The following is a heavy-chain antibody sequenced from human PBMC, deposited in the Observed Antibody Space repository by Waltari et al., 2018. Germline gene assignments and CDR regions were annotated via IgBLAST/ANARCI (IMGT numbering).Heavy chain of an antibody. CDR2: VLSTGKT. V-gene: IGHV4-4*02. D-gene: IGHD2-15*01. Sequence: QLLLQESGLGLVKPSGTLSPSCGVPGDTVTSPNWWSWVRRSPQRGLEWIGQVLSTGKTNYSPSVASRVPMSLDASNNQFSLKVTSATAADTAVYYCARDRGRGLSLDAWGPGTLVTVSP. J-gene: IGHJ5*02. CDR3: ARDRGRGLSLDA. CDR1: GDTVTSPNW.